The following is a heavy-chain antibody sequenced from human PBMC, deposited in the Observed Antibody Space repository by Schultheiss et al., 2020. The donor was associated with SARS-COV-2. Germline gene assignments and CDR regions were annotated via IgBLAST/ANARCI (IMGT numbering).Heavy chain of an antibody. Sequence: GESLKISCKGSGYSFTSYWISWVRQMPGKGLEWMGIIYPGDSDTRYSPSFQGQVTISADKSISTAYLQWSSLKASDTAMYYCARQGIYSGNDVSYFEYWGQGTLVTVSS. J-gene: IGHJ4*02. D-gene: IGHD5-12*01. CDR3: ARQGIYSGNDVSYFEY. CDR2: IYPGDSDT. CDR1: GYSFTSYW. V-gene: IGHV5-51*01.